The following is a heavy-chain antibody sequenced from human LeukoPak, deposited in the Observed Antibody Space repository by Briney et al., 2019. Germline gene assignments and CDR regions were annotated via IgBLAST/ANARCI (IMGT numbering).Heavy chain of an antibody. CDR3: ARARDSSWDY. D-gene: IGHD6-13*01. CDR1: GFTFSSYW. Sequence: GGSLRLSCAVSGFTFSSYWMSWVRQAPGKGLEWVAIIKDDGSEKYYVDSVKGRFTISRDDAKNSLYLQMNSLRAEDTAVYYCARARDSSWDYWGQGTLVTVSS. CDR2: IKDDGSEK. V-gene: IGHV3-7*03. J-gene: IGHJ4*02.